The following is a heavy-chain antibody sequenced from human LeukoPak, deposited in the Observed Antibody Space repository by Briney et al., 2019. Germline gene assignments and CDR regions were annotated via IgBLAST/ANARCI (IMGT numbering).Heavy chain of an antibody. CDR2: IYRGGSK. J-gene: IGHJ3*02. D-gene: IGHD1-26*01. CDR3: ACSRGSYLNEAFDI. V-gene: IGHV3-53*01. CDR1: GFIVSSNY. Sequence: PGGSLRLSCAACGFIVSSNYMSWVRQATGKGLEWVSVIYRGGSKYYADSVKGRFTISRNNCKKPLYLQMNSMRTEEQAVYYCACSRGSYLNEAFDIWCQGTMVTVSS.